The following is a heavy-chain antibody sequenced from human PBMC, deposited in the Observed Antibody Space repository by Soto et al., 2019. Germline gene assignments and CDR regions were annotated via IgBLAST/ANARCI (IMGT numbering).Heavy chain of an antibody. CDR3: ARGPVRYCSGGSCFSGAFDI. CDR1: GGTFSSYA. J-gene: IGHJ3*02. CDR2: IIPIFGTA. V-gene: IGHV1-69*01. Sequence: QVQLVQSGAEVKKPGSSVKVSCKASGGTFSSYAISWVRQAPGQGLEWMGGIIPIFGTANYAQKFQGRVTITADESTSTAYMELSSLRSEDTAVYYCARGPVRYCSGGSCFSGAFDIWGQGTMVTVSS. D-gene: IGHD2-15*01.